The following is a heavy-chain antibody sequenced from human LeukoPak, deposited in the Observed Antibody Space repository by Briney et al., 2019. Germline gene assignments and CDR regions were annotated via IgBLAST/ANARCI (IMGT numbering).Heavy chain of an antibody. D-gene: IGHD3-22*01. CDR1: GYTFTNYG. V-gene: IGHV1-18*01. CDR2: ISAYNGNT. Sequence: ASVKVSCKASGYTFTNYGITWVRQAPGQGLEWVGWISAYNGNTNYAQKLQGRVTMTTDTSTSTAYMDLRSLRSDDTAVYYWARGPRGGHYYDSSGYYYYFDYWGQGTLVTVSS. J-gene: IGHJ4*02. CDR3: ARGPRGGHYYDSSGYYYYFDY.